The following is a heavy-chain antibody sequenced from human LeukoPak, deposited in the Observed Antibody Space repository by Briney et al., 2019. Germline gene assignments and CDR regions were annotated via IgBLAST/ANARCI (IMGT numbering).Heavy chain of an antibody. D-gene: IGHD3-10*01. Sequence: SETLSLTCAVSGGSIRSNNWWSWVRQPPGKGLEWIGEIYHSGSTNYNPSLRSRITISVDKSKNHFSLKLNSVTAADTAVYYCARETMVRFDPWGQGTLVTVSS. CDR2: IYHSGST. CDR3: ARETMVRFDP. CDR1: GGSIRSNNW. J-gene: IGHJ5*02. V-gene: IGHV4-4*02.